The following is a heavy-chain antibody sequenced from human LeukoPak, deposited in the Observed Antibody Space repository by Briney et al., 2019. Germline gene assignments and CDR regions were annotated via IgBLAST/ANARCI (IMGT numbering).Heavy chain of an antibody. J-gene: IGHJ3*02. CDR3: AREGRYCSSTSCYGPAFDI. D-gene: IGHD2-2*01. CDR2: IYYSGST. Sequence: SDTLPLTCAVSGYSISSSNWWGWIRQPPGKGLEWIGYIYYSGSTYYNPSLKSRVTMTVDTSKNQSSLKLGSVTAVDTAVYYCAREGRYCSSTSCYGPAFDIWGQGTMVTVSS. CDR1: GYSISSSNW. V-gene: IGHV4-28*03.